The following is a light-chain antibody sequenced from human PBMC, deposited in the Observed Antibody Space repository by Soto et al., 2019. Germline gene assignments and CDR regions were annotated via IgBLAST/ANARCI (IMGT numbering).Light chain of an antibody. V-gene: IGLV2-14*01. CDR2: DVS. CDR1: SSDVGGYNY. CDR3: SSYTSSSTPVV. Sequence: QSALTQPASGSGSPGQSITISCTGTSSDVGGYNYVSWYQQHPGQAPKLMIYDVSTRPSGVSNRFSGSKSGNTASLTISGLQAEYEADYYCSSYTSSSTPVVFGGGTKVTVL. J-gene: IGLJ2*01.